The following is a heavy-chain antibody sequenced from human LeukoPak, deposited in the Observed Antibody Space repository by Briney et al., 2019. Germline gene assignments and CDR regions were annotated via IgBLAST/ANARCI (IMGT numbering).Heavy chain of an antibody. CDR1: GGSISSGDYY. CDR3: ARSVGVVPAAIRYNWFDP. CDR2: IYYSGST. V-gene: IGHV4-30-4*01. Sequence: SETLSLTCTVSGGSISSGDYYWSWIRQPPGKGLEWIVYIYYSGSTYYNPSLKSQFTISVDTSKNQFSLKLSSVTAADTAVYYCARSVGVVPAAIRYNWFDPWGQGTLVTVSS. D-gene: IGHD2-2*01. J-gene: IGHJ5*02.